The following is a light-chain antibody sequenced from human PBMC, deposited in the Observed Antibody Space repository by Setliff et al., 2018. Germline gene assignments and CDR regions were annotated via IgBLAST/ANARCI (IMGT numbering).Light chain of an antibody. CDR1: SSDVGGYDY. CDR3: SSYTVGSTLAV. V-gene: IGLV2-14*03. Sequence: QSVLTQPASVSGSPGQSITFSCTGSSSDVGGYDYVSWYQQHPGKAPKLLIYDVTNRPSGVSNRFSGSKSDNTASLTISGLQAEDEAEYFCSSYTVGSTLAVFGTGTKGTVL. CDR2: DVT. J-gene: IGLJ1*01.